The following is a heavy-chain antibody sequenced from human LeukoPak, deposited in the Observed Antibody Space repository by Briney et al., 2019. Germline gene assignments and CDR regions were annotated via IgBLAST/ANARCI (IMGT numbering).Heavy chain of an antibody. CDR1: GFTFSSYA. Sequence: GGSLRLSCAASGFTFSSYAMSWVRQALGKGLEWVSAISGSGGSTYYADSVKGRFTIPRDNSKNTLSLQMNSLRAEDTAVYYCAKDDRFYYDSGSYYTDYWGQGTLVTVSS. CDR3: AKDDRFYYDSGSYYTDY. CDR2: ISGSGGST. V-gene: IGHV3-23*01. J-gene: IGHJ4*02. D-gene: IGHD3-10*01.